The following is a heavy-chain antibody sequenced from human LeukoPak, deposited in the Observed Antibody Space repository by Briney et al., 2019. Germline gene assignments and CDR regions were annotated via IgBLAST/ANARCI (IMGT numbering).Heavy chain of an antibody. J-gene: IGHJ4*02. Sequence: GGSLRLSCAASGFTFSSYAMSWVRQDPGKGLEWVSAISGSGGSTYYADSVKGRFTISRDNSKNTLYLQMNSLRAEDTAVYYCAKDLGYYYDSSGYIDYWGQGTLVTVSS. CDR3: AKDLGYYYDSSGYIDY. CDR1: GFTFSSYA. V-gene: IGHV3-23*01. CDR2: ISGSGGST. D-gene: IGHD3-22*01.